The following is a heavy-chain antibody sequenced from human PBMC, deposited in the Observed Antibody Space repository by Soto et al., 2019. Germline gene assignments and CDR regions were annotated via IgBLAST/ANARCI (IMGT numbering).Heavy chain of an antibody. CDR3: ARSQGSSTSLEIYYYYYYGMDV. CDR1: GGTFSSYA. D-gene: IGHD2-2*01. Sequence: QVQLVQSGAEVKKPGSSVKVSCKASGGTFSSYAISWVRQAPGQGLEWMGGIIPISDTTNYAQKFQGRVTITAYESTSTAYMELSSLRSEDTAAYYCARSQGSSTSLEIYYYYYYGMDVWGQGTTVTVSS. J-gene: IGHJ6*02. CDR2: IIPISDTT. V-gene: IGHV1-69*01.